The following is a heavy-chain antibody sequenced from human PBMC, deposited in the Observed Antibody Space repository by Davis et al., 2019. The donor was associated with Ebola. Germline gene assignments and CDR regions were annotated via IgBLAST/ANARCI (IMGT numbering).Heavy chain of an antibody. CDR3: AKSNYDFWSGSRGFWFDP. CDR2: IYTSGST. V-gene: IGHV4-4*07. Sequence: PSETLSLTCTVSGGSISSYYWSWIRQPAGKGLEWIGRIYTSGSTNYNPSLKSRVTMSVDTSKNQFSLKLSSVTAADTAVYYCAKSNYDFWSGSRGFWFDPWGQGTLVTVSS. D-gene: IGHD3-3*01. J-gene: IGHJ5*02. CDR1: GGSISSYY.